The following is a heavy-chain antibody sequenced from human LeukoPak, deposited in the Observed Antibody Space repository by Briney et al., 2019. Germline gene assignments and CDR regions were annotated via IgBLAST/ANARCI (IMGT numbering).Heavy chain of an antibody. CDR2: IVPIFDTA. D-gene: IGHD3-9*01. CDR1: GGTFINYA. V-gene: IGHV1-69*13. CDR3: ARDLLGSHTSYSSGAWDY. Sequence: GASVKVSFKASGGTFINYAISWVRQAPGQGLEWMGGIVPIFDTADYAQKFQGRLTITADDSTSTAYMELSSLRAEDTAVYYCARDLLGSHTSYSSGAWDYWGQGTLVTVSS. J-gene: IGHJ4*02.